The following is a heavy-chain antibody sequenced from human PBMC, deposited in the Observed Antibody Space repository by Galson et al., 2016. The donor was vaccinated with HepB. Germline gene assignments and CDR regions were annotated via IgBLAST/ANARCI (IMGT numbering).Heavy chain of an antibody. V-gene: IGHV1-3*01. CDR3: ARITVSSGTLYFDY. D-gene: IGHD6-13*01. CDR2: INAGTGNT. CDR1: GYTFTSYG. J-gene: IGHJ4*02. Sequence: SVKVSCKASGYTFTSYGIHWVRQAPGQSLEWMGWINAGTGNTRYSQKLQARVTITRDTSANTAYMELTSLKSEDTAVYYCARITVSSGTLYFDYWGQGTLVTVSS.